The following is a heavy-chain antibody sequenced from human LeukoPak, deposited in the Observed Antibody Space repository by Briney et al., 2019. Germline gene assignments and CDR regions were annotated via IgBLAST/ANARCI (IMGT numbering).Heavy chain of an antibody. V-gene: IGHV3-23*01. D-gene: IGHD3-22*01. CDR1: GFTFSSYA. CDR3: AKVVIGQYYDNFPDYFDY. Sequence: GGSLRLSCAASGFTFSSYAMSWVRQAPGKGLEWVSAISGSGGSTYYADSVKGRFTISRDNSKNTLYLQMNSLRAEDTAVYYRAKVVIGQYYDNFPDYFDYWGQGTLVTVSS. CDR2: ISGSGGST. J-gene: IGHJ4*02.